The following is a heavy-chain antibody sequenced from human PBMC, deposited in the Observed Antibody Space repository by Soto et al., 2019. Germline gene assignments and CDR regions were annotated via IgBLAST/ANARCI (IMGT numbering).Heavy chain of an antibody. D-gene: IGHD3-9*01. V-gene: IGHV1-18*04. J-gene: IGHJ4*02. CDR3: SRAHYDVLTGEY. CDR1: GYTFTSYG. CDR2: ISAYNGNT. Sequence: ASVKVSCKASGYTFTSYGISWVRQAPGQGLEWMGWISAYNGNTKYAQKLQGRVTVTTDTSTSTAYMELRSLRSDDTAVYYCSRAHYDVLTGEYWGEGTLVTVSS.